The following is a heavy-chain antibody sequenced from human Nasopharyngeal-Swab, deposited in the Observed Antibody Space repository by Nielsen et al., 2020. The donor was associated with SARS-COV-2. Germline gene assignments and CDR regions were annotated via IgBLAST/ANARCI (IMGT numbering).Heavy chain of an antibody. CDR3: ARLELEPQY. V-gene: IGHV1-2*06. Sequence: WVRQAPGQGLEWMGRINPNSGGTNYAQKFQGRVTMTRDTSISTAYMELSRLRSDDTAVYYCARLELEPQYWGQGTLVTVSS. D-gene: IGHD1-26*01. CDR2: INPNSGGT. J-gene: IGHJ4*02.